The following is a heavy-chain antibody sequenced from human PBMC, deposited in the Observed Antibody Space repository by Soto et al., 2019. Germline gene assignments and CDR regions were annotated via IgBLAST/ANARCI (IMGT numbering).Heavy chain of an antibody. V-gene: IGHV3-33*08. CDR2: IWYDGSKE. Sequence: QEQLAESGGGVVQPGTSLRLSCTASGLTFSSFGMNWVRQAPGKGLEWVALIWYDGSKEYYADSVKGRFTISRDDSKNTVYLQMDSLRAEDTAVYYCTREGTFGSGSNEAWFDPWGQGTLVTVSS. CDR1: GLTFSSFG. D-gene: IGHD6-25*01. J-gene: IGHJ5*02. CDR3: TREGTFGSGSNEAWFDP.